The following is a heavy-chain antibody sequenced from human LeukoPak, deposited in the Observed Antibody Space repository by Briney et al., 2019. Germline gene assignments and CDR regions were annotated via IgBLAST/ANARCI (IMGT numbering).Heavy chain of an antibody. CDR2: INPDSGDT. J-gene: IGHJ3*01. CDR3: SIYEV. D-gene: IGHD3-3*01. CDR1: GYTFTSYY. Sequence: ASVKVSCKASGYTFTSYYMNWVRQAPGQGLEWMGWINPDSGDTNYAQKFQGRVTMTRDTSISTAYMELSRLKSDDTAVYYCSIYEVWGQGTMVTISS. V-gene: IGHV1-2*02.